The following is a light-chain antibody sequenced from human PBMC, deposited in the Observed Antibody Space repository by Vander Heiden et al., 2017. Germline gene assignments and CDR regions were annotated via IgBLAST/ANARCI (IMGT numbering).Light chain of an antibody. CDR3: QQYGSSPWA. CDR1: QSVSNNY. CDR2: DAS. Sequence: EIVLTQSPGTLSLSPGERATLSCRASQSVSNNYLAWYQQKPGQAPRLLIYDASSRATGIPERFSGSESGTDFTLTISRLEPEDFAVYYCQQYGSSPWAFGQGTKVEIK. J-gene: IGKJ1*01. V-gene: IGKV3-20*01.